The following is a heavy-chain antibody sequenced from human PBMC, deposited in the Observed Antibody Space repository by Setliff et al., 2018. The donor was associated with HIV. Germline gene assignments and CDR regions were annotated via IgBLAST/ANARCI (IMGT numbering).Heavy chain of an antibody. J-gene: IGHJ4*02. D-gene: IGHD2-21*02. Sequence: GASVKVSCKASGGTFSSFAINWVRQAPGQGLEWLGGIITVIGMAEYSQKFQGRVTMTADESTSTAYMELSSLRPEDTAVYYCASPTAIPHWGQGTPVTVSS. V-gene: IGHV1-69*10. CDR2: IITVIGMA. CDR1: GGTFSSFA. CDR3: ASPTAIPH.